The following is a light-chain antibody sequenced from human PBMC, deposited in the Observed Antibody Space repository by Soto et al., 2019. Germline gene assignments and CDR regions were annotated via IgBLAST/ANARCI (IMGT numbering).Light chain of an antibody. CDR2: GAS. CDR3: QQYNNWPPIT. CDR1: QSVSSD. J-gene: IGKJ5*01. V-gene: IGKV3-15*01. Sequence: EIVMTQSPATLYVSPGDQATLSCRASQSVSSDLAWYHQKPGQAPRLLIYGASTRATGIPARFSGSGSGTEFTLTISSLQSEDFAVYYCQQYNNWPPITFGQGTLLEIK.